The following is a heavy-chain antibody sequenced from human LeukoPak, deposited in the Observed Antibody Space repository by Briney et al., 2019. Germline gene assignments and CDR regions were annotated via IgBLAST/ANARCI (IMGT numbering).Heavy chain of an antibody. V-gene: IGHV1-18*01. CDR3: ARVLGPGKITAGRWFDP. Sequence: GASVKVSCKASGGTFSSYTISWVRQAPGQGLEWMGWISAYNGNTNYAQKLQGRVTMTTDTSTSTAYMELRSLRSDDTAVYYCARVLGPGKITAGRWFDPWGQGTLVTVSS. D-gene: IGHD3-10*01. J-gene: IGHJ5*02. CDR1: GGTFSSYT. CDR2: ISAYNGNT.